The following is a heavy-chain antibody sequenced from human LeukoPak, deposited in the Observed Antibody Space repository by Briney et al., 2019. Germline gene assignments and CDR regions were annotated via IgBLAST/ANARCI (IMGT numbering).Heavy chain of an antibody. J-gene: IGHJ4*02. CDR3: ARGIAAAGTDY. Sequence: GGSLRLSCAASGFTFSSYAMSWVRQAPGKGLEWVSAISGSDSSTYYADSVKGRFTISRDNAKNSLYLQINSLRAEDTAVYYCARGIAAAGTDYWGQGTLVTVSS. CDR1: GFTFSSYA. D-gene: IGHD6-13*01. V-gene: IGHV3-23*01. CDR2: ISGSDSST.